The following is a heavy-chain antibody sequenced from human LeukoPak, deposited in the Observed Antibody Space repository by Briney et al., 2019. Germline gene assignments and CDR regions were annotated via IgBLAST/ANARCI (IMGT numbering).Heavy chain of an antibody. D-gene: IGHD3-9*01. CDR1: GFTFSDYG. V-gene: IGHV3-23*01. CDR2: IGSRGGSA. J-gene: IGHJ6*03. Sequence: GGSLRLSCAASGFTFSDYGMNWVRQTPGKGLEWVSAIGSRGGSAYYADSVKGRFTISRDKSKNTLYLQMNSLRAEDTAVYYCAKQGRDWLRDYYYYMDVWGKGTTVTISS. CDR3: AKQGRDWLRDYYYYMDV.